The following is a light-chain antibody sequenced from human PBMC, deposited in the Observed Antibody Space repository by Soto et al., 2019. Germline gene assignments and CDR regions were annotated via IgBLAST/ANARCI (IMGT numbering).Light chain of an antibody. J-gene: IGLJ1*01. Sequence: QSVLTQPPSVSGAPGQRVTISCTGSSSKIGAGYDVHWYQQLPGTAPKLLIYGNSNRPSGVPDRFSGSKSGTSASLAITGLKAEGEADYYCQSYDSSLSGYVFGTETKLTVL. CDR1: SSKIGAGYD. CDR2: GNS. CDR3: QSYDSSLSGYV. V-gene: IGLV1-40*01.